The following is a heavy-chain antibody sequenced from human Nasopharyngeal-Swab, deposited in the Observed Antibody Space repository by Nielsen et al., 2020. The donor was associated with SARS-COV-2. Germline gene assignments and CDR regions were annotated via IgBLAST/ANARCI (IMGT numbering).Heavy chain of an antibody. Sequence: WIRQPPGKGLEWVGRIKSKTDGGTTDYAAPVKGRFTISRDDSKNTLYLQMNSLKTEDTAVYYCTTVRFHCSSTSCYRWFDPWGQGTLVTSPQ. D-gene: IGHD2-2*01. CDR2: IKSKTDGGTT. J-gene: IGHJ5*02. CDR3: TTVRFHCSSTSCYRWFDP. V-gene: IGHV3-15*01.